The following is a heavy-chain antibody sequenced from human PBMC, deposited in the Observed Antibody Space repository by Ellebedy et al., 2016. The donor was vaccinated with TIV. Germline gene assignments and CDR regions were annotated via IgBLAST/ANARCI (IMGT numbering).Heavy chain of an antibody. CDR3: ARGGYYWYFDL. V-gene: IGHV3-7*03. CDR1: GFTFSKYW. Sequence: GESLKISCAASGFTFSKYWMSWVRQAPGRGLEWVAKIKQDGSEKYYVDSVKGRFTISRDNAKNSLYLQMNTLRAEDTAVYYCARGGYYWYFDLWGRGTLVTVSS. CDR2: IKQDGSEK. J-gene: IGHJ2*01. D-gene: IGHD3-22*01.